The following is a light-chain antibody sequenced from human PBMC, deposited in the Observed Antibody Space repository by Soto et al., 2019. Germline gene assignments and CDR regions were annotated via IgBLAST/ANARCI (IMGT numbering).Light chain of an antibody. V-gene: IGKV4-1*01. J-gene: IGKJ1*01. CDR2: WAS. Sequence: DIVMTQSPDSLAVSLGERATINCKSSQSVLYSSNNKNYLAWYQQKPGQPPKLLLYWASTRESGVPDRFSGSGSGTDFTLTISSLQAEDVAVYYCQQYYSTPRTFGQGTKGEIK. CDR3: QQYYSTPRT. CDR1: QSVLYSSNNKNY.